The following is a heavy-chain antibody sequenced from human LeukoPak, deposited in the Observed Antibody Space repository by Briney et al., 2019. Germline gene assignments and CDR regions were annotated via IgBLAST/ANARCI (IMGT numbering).Heavy chain of an antibody. Sequence: PGGSLRLSCAASGFTFSSYAMSWVRQAPGKGLEWVSAISGSGGSTYYADSVKGRFTISRDNSKNTLYLQMNSLRAEDTAVYYCAKKSREPRYCSGGSCYGRTQVDYWGQGTLVTVSS. CDR3: AKKSREPRYCSGGSCYGRTQVDY. CDR2: ISGSGGST. D-gene: IGHD2-15*01. CDR1: GFTFSSYA. J-gene: IGHJ4*02. V-gene: IGHV3-23*01.